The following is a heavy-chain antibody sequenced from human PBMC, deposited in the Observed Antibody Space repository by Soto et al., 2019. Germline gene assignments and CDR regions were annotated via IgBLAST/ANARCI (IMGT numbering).Heavy chain of an antibody. V-gene: IGHV3-74*01. J-gene: IGHJ4*02. CDR2: INTDGSNT. CDR3: AKSRYSDSSGDFYDY. D-gene: IGHD3-22*01. Sequence: DVQLVETGGGVVPPGGSLRLSCAASGLTFNRYWMHWVRHAPGKGLVWVSHINTDGSNTNYADSVKGRFTISRDNAKSTLFLQMNSLRDEDTAVYYCAKSRYSDSSGDFYDYWGQGTLVTVSS. CDR1: GLTFNRYW.